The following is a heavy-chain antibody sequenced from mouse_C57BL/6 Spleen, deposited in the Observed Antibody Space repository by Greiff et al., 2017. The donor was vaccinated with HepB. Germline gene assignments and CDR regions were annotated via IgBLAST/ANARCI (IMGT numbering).Heavy chain of an antibody. CDR2: ISDGGSYT. CDR3: ARDPRFDY. V-gene: IGHV5-4*01. CDR1: GFTFSSYA. J-gene: IGHJ2*01. Sequence: EVKVVESGGGLVKPGGSLKLSCAASGFTFSSYAMSWVRQTPEKRLEWVATISDGGSYTYYPDNVKGRFTISRDKAKNNLYLQMSHLKSEDTAMYYCARDPRFDYWGQGTTLTVSS.